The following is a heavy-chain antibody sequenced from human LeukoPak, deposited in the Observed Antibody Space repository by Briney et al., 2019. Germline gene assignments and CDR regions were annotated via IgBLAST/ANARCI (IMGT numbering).Heavy chain of an antibody. D-gene: IGHD4-11*01. J-gene: IGHJ6*03. CDR2: INHSGST. V-gene: IGHV4-34*01. CDR1: GGSFSGYY. CDR3: ARVYSNYGYYYYYMDV. Sequence: PSETLSLTCAVYGGSFSGYYWIWIRQPLGKGLEWIGEINHSGSTSYNPSLKSRVTISVDTSKNQFSLKLSSVTAADTAVYYCARVYSNYGYYYYYMDVWGKGTTVTVSS.